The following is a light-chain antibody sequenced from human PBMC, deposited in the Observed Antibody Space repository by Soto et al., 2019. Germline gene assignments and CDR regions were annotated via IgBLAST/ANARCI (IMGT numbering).Light chain of an antibody. J-gene: IGKJ5*01. CDR1: QTINNN. CDR3: QQYYNWPRT. CDR2: GAS. V-gene: IGKV3-15*01. Sequence: ETVMTQSPATLSVSPGEGATLSCRASQTINNNLAWYQQKPGQAPRLLFYGASTRATGLPARFSGTGSGTEFTLTINSLQAEDSAVYYCQQYYNWPRTFGQGTRLEIK.